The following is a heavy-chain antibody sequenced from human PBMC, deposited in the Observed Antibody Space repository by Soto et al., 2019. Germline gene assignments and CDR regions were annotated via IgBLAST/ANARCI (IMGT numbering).Heavy chain of an antibody. CDR1: GGSISSYY. V-gene: IGHV4-59*08. CDR3: ARHASLWFGVHDYFDY. J-gene: IGHJ4*02. D-gene: IGHD3-10*01. CDR2: IYYSGST. Sequence: SETLSLTCTVSGGSISSYYWSWIRQPPGKGLEWIGYIYYSGSTNYNPSLKSRVTISVDTSKNQFSLKLSSVTAADTAVYYCARHASLWFGVHDYFDYWGQGTLVTVSS.